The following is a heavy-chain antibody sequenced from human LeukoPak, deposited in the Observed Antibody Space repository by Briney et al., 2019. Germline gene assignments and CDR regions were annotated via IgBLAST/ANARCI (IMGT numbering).Heavy chain of an antibody. D-gene: IGHD6-19*01. CDR2: VSGSGGNT. V-gene: IGHV3-23*01. CDR3: AKDQKSSGWPGYYFDY. J-gene: IGHJ4*02. CDR1: GFIFSGSA. Sequence: PGGSLRLSCAASGFIFSGSAMSWVRQAPGKGLEWVSAVSGSGGNTYYADSVKGRFTISRDNSKNTLYLQMNSLRAEDTAVYYCAKDQKSSGWPGYYFDYWGQGTLVTVSS.